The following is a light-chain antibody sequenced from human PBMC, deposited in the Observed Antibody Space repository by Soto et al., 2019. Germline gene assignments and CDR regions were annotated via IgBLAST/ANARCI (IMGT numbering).Light chain of an antibody. V-gene: IGLV2-14*01. J-gene: IGLJ1*01. CDR2: DVS. CDR1: SSDVGGYNY. CDR3: RSYTRSSTRV. Sequence: QSALTQPASVSGSPGQSITISCTGTSSDVGGYNYVSWYQQHPGKAPKLMIFDVSNRPSGVSNRFSGSKSGNTASLTISGLQAEDEAAYYCRSYTRSSTRVFGTGTMLTVL.